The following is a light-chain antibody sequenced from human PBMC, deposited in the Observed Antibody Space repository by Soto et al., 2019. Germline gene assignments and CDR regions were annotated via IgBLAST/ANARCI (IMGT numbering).Light chain of an antibody. CDR2: DVS. J-gene: IGLJ2*01. CDR3: SSYTSSSTLEHVV. CDR1: SSDVGGYNY. Sequence: QSALTQPASVSGCPGQSITISCTGTSSDVGGYNYVSWYQQHPGKAPKLMIYDVSNRPSGVSNRFSGSKSGNTASLTISGLQAEDEADYYCSSYTSSSTLEHVVFGGGTKLTVL. V-gene: IGLV2-14*01.